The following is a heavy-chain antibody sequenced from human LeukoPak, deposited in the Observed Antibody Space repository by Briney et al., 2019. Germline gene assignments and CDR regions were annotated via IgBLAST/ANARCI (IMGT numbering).Heavy chain of an antibody. CDR2: ISGAGP. J-gene: IGHJ3*02. Sequence: GGSLRLSCAASGLTFSAYGVTWVRQAPGKGLEWVSSISGAGPYYADSVKGRFTISRDNSENTLLLQMNSLRADDTAVYYCCKDPSGDYVGAFDRWGPGTKVTVSS. V-gene: IGHV3-23*01. CDR1: GLTFSAYG. CDR3: CKDPSGDYVGAFDR. D-gene: IGHD4-17*01.